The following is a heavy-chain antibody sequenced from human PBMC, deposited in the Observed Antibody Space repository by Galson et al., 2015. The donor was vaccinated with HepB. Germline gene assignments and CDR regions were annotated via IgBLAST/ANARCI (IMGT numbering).Heavy chain of an antibody. V-gene: IGHV3-53*01. J-gene: IGHJ4*02. CDR1: GFTVISKY. CDR2: ISRGGDK. CDR3: ARGRGTSDPYSLDY. Sequence: SLRLSCAASGFTVISKYMAWVRQAPGKGLDWVSMISRGGDKRYVDSVKGRFTISRDYSKNTVYLHMNSLRAEDTAVYYCARGRGTSDPYSLDYWGQGTMVSVSS. D-gene: IGHD2-15*01.